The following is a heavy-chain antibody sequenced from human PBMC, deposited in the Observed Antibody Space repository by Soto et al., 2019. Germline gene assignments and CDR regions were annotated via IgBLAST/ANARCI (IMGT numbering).Heavy chain of an antibody. CDR2: IGSTDI. J-gene: IGHJ5*02. CDR1: GFTFNIHA. V-gene: IGHV3-23*01. CDR3: AKDPPTVTTMWGGPNWFDP. D-gene: IGHD4-17*01. Sequence: VGSLRLSCAAAGFTFNIHAMSWVRQAPGKGLEWVSTIGSTDIYYADSVKGRFTISRDNSKNTLYLQMNSLRAEDTAVYYCAKDPPTVTTMWGGPNWFDPWGQGTLVTVSS.